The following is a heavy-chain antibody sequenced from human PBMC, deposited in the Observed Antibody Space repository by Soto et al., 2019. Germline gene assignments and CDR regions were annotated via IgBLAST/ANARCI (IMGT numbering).Heavy chain of an antibody. Sequence: GGSLRLSCAASGFTFSSYSMNWVRQAPGKGLEWVSSISSSSSYIYYADSVKGRFTISRDNAKNSLYLQMNSLRAEDTAVYYCATELGDFWSGYSGLYGMDVWGQGTTVTVS. J-gene: IGHJ6*02. CDR3: ATELGDFWSGYSGLYGMDV. CDR1: GFTFSSYS. V-gene: IGHV3-21*01. D-gene: IGHD3-3*01. CDR2: ISSSSSYI.